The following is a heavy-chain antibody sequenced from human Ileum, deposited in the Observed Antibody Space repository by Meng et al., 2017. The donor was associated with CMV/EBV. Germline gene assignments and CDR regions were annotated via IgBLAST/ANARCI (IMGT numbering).Heavy chain of an antibody. Sequence: CVASDFTLNGAWMNWVRQAPGKGLEWVGRVKSASAGGAADAAAPVKGRFTVSRDDSRKTVHLQMDNLKIEDTAVYYCTTGWDQYYDFWGQGALVTVSS. D-gene: IGHD1-26*01. CDR3: TTGWDQYYDF. CDR2: VKSASAGGAA. CDR1: DFTLNGAW. V-gene: IGHV3-15*07. J-gene: IGHJ4*02.